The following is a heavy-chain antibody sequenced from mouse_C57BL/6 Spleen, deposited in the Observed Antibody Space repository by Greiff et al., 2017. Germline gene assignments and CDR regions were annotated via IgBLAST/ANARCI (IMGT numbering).Heavy chain of an antibody. Sequence: EVQLHQSGPELVKPGASVKISCKASGYTFTDYYMNWVKQSHGKSLEWIGDINPNNGGTSYNQKFKGKATLTVDKSSSTAYMELRSLTSEDSAVYYCARREGSFYYAMDDWGQGTSVTVSS. D-gene: IGHD1-2*01. CDR1: GYTFTDYY. CDR3: ARREGSFYYAMDD. CDR2: INPNNGGT. J-gene: IGHJ4*01. V-gene: IGHV1-26*01.